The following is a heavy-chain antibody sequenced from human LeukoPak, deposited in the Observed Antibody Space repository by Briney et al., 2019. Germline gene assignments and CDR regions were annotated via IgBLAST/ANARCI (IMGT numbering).Heavy chain of an antibody. Sequence: ASETLSLTCTVSGGSISSHYWSWMRQPPGKGLEWIGYIYNSGSTNYNPSLKSRVTISIDTSKNQFSLRLSSVTAADTAVYYCARASITIFGVVSWYFDYWGQGTLVTVSS. CDR2: IYNSGST. D-gene: IGHD3-3*01. CDR1: GGSISSHY. J-gene: IGHJ4*02. CDR3: ARASITIFGVVSWYFDY. V-gene: IGHV4-59*08.